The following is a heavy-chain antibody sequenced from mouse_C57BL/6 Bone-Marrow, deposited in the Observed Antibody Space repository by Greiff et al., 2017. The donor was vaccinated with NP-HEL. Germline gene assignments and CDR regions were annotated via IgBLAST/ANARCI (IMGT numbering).Heavy chain of an antibody. Sequence: EVKLMESGAELVRPGSSVKMSCKTSGYTFTSYGINWVKQRPGQGLEWIGYIYIGNGYTEYNEKVKGKATLTSDTSSSTAYMQLSSRTSEDSAIYFCARDYGSSYDYYAMDYWGQGTSVTVSS. CDR2: IYIGNGYT. CDR3: ARDYGSSYDYYAMDY. CDR1: GYTFTSYG. J-gene: IGHJ4*01. D-gene: IGHD1-1*01. V-gene: IGHV1-58*01.